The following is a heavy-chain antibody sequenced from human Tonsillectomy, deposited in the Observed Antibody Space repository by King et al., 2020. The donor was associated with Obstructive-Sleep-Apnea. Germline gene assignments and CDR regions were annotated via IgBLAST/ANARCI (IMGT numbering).Heavy chain of an antibody. CDR1: GGSISSSSYY. CDR2: IYYSGST. V-gene: IGHV4-39*07. Sequence: MQLQESGPGLVKPSETLSLTCTVSGGSISSSSYYWGWIRQPPGKGLEWIGSIYYSGSTYYNPSLKSRVTISVDTSKNQFSLKLTSVTAADTAVYYCARETHYYDSSGYLSYFDYWGQGTLVTVSS. CDR3: ARETHYYDSSGYLSYFDY. J-gene: IGHJ4*02. D-gene: IGHD3-22*01.